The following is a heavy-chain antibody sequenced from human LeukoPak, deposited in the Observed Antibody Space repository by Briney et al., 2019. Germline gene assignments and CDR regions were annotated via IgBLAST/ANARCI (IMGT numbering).Heavy chain of an antibody. Sequence: PGGSLRLSCAASGFTFSSYAMSWVRQAPGKGLEWVSAISGSGGSTYYADSVKGRFTISRDNSKNTLYLQMNSLRAEDTAVYYCARDGGIQLWGEVDYWGQGTLVTVSS. V-gene: IGHV3-23*01. CDR1: GFTFSSYA. D-gene: IGHD5-18*01. CDR3: ARDGGIQLWGEVDY. J-gene: IGHJ4*02. CDR2: ISGSGGST.